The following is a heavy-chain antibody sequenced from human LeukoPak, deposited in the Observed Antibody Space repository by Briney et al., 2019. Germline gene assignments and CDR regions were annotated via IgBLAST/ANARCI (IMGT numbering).Heavy chain of an antibody. V-gene: IGHV3-30*02. CDR2: IRSDGSDK. D-gene: IGHD2-2*01. J-gene: IGHJ4*02. Sequence: PGGSLRLSCAASGFIFSTYGMHWVRQAPGKGLEWGAFIRSDGSDKSYAGSVMGRFTISRDNSRNTLHLQMNTLRAEDTAVYYCGKHGSSSDYWGQGTLVTVSS. CDR3: GKHGSSSDY. CDR1: GFIFSTYG.